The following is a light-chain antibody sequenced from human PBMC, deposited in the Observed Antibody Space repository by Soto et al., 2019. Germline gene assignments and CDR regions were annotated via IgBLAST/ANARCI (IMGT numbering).Light chain of an antibody. CDR2: DAS. CDR1: QSVSSY. J-gene: IGKJ5*01. CDR3: QQRGNWPPT. Sequence: DIVLTQSPATLSLSPGERATLSCRASQSVSSYLAWYQQKPGQAPRLLIYDASNRATGIPARFSGSGSGTDFTLTISSLEPEDFAVYYCQQRGNWPPTFGQGTRLEIK. V-gene: IGKV3-11*01.